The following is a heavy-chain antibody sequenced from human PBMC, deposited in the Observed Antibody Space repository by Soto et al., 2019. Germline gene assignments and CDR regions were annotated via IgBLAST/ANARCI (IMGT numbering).Heavy chain of an antibody. D-gene: IGHD3-16*01. V-gene: IGHV1-18*04. J-gene: IGHJ6*02. CDR1: GYTFTSYG. CDR3: AIDLGYDYVWGSYRGPYYYYGMDV. CDR2: ISAYNGNT. Sequence: QVQLVQSGAEVKKPGASVKVSCKASGYTFTSYGISWVRQAPGQGLEWMGWISAYNGNTNYAQKLQGRVTMTTDTSTSTAYMELRSLRSDDTAVYYCAIDLGYDYVWGSYRGPYYYYGMDVWGQGTTVTVSS.